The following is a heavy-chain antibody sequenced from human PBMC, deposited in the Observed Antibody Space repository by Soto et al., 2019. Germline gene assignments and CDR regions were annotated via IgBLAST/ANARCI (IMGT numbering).Heavy chain of an antibody. D-gene: IGHD6-6*01. CDR3: ARGPYSSSSGTVGWFDP. V-gene: IGHV1-69*13. CDR1: GGTFSSYA. J-gene: IGHJ5*02. Sequence: SVKVSCKASGGTFSSYAISWVRQAPGQGLEWMGGIIPIFGTANYAQKFQGRVTITADESTSTAYMELSSLRSEDTAVYYCARGPYSSSSGTVGWFDPWGQGTLVTVSS. CDR2: IIPIFGTA.